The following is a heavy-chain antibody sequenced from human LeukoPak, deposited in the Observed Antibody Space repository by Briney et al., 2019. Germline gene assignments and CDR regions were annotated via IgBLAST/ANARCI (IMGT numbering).Heavy chain of an antibody. D-gene: IGHD2-21*01. CDR3: ARHSGGWFDP. J-gene: IGHJ5*02. V-gene: IGHV4-38-2*02. CDR2: MYHGGNT. CDR1: GFSISSRYY. Sequence: PSETLSLTCTVSGFSISSRYYWGWVRQPPGKGLEGIGSMYHGGNTYYNPSLRSRVTISVDTSKNQFSLKLSSVTAADAAVYYCARHSGGWFDPWGQGTLVTVSS.